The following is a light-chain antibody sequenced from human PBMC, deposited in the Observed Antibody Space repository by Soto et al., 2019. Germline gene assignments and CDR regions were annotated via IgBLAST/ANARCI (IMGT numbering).Light chain of an antibody. CDR2: AAY. CDR3: LQTYSDILT. J-gene: IGKJ5*01. CDR1: QAISTY. V-gene: IGKV1-39*01. Sequence: DIQMTQSPSSLSASVGDRVSITCRASQAISTYVNWYQHKPGQAPKLLIYAAYALQSGVPSRFSGSASGTEFTLDISSMQPEDFATYYCLQTYSDILTFGQGTLLENK.